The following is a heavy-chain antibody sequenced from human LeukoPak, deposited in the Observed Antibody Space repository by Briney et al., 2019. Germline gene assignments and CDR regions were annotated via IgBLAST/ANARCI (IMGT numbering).Heavy chain of an antibody. V-gene: IGHV3-23*01. D-gene: IGHD1-26*01. CDR1: GFTFSSCA. CDR2: ISGSGGST. CDR3: AKVVGATYYYYYSMDV. J-gene: IGHJ6*02. Sequence: GGSLRLSCAASGFTFSSCAMSWVRQAPGKGLEWVSAISGSGGSTYYADSVKGRFTISRDNSKNTLYLQMNSLRAEDTAVYYCAKVVGATYYYYYSMDVWGQGTTVTVSS.